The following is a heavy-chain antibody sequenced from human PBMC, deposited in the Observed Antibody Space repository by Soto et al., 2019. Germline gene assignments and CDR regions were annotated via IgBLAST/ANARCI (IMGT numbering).Heavy chain of an antibody. CDR3: ARDPFSYIVVVPAAMYWFDP. CDR2: ISAFNGNT. D-gene: IGHD2-2*01. CDR1: GYTFTSYG. Sequence: ASVKVSCKASGYTFTSYGISWVRQAPGQGLEWMGWISAFNGNTNYAQKLQGRVTMTTDTSTSTAYMELTSLRSDATAVYYCARDPFSYIVVVPAAMYWFDPWGEGTLVTVSS. J-gene: IGHJ5*02. V-gene: IGHV1-18*01.